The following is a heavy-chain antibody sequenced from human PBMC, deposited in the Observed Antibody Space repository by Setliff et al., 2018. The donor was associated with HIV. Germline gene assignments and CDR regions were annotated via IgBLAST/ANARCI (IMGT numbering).Heavy chain of an antibody. D-gene: IGHD5-18*01. CDR1: GGSISGYY. J-gene: IGHJ4*02. CDR2: IYTSGST. V-gene: IGHV4-4*09. Sequence: PSETLSLTCTVSGGSISGYYWSWIRQPPGKGLEWIGYIYTSGSTSYNPSLKSRVTISVDTSKNQFSLRLSSVTAADTAVYFCARDPGYTSGSTFHFDYWGQGTLVTVSS. CDR3: ARDPGYTSGSTFHFDY.